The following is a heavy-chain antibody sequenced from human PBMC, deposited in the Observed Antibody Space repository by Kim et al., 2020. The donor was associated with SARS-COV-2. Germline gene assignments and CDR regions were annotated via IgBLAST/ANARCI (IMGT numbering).Heavy chain of an antibody. Sequence: YNPSLKSRVTISVDTSKNQFSLKLSSVTAADTAVYYCERVRDIVYCGRDVWGQGTTVTVSS. D-gene: IGHD2-15*01. V-gene: IGHV4-30-2*04. J-gene: IGHJ6*02. CDR3: ERVRDIVYCGRDV.